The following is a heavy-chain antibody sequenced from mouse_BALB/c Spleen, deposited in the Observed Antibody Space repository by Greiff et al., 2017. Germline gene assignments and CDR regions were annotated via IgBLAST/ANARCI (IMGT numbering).Heavy chain of an antibody. Sequence: EVKLMESGGGLVKPGGSLKLSCAASGFTFSSYTMSWVRQTPEKRLEWVATISSGGGNTYYPDSVKGRFTISRDNAKNNLYLQMSSLRSEDTALYYCARAKLGYFDYWGQGTTLTVSS. D-gene: IGHD4-1*01. CDR2: ISSGGGNT. V-gene: IGHV5-9*03. CDR3: ARAKLGYFDY. CDR1: GFTFSSYT. J-gene: IGHJ2*01.